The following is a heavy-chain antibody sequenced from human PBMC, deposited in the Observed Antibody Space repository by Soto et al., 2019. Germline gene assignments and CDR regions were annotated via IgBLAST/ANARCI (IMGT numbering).Heavy chain of an antibody. J-gene: IGHJ5*02. CDR1: GDTFGRFT. Sequence: SVKVSCKASGDTFGRFTINWVRQAPGQGLEWMGGIKPISDITNYAQRFQGRVTFTADASTSTVYLELSSLRSEDTAMYYCARDPSTINKLIGVWFGPWGQGTLVTVSS. CDR3: ARDPSTINKLIGVWFGP. D-gene: IGHD4-4*01. V-gene: IGHV1-69*13. CDR2: IKPISDIT.